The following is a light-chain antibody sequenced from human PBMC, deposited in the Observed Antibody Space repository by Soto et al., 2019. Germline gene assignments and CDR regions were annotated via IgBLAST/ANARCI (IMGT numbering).Light chain of an antibody. J-gene: IGLJ1*01. V-gene: IGLV2-14*01. CDR2: DVS. CDR3: SSYTSSSTYV. CDR1: SSDVGGYNY. Sequence: QSVLTQPASVSGSPGQSLTISCTGTSSDVGGYNYVSWYQQHPGKAPKLMIYDVSGQPSGVSNRFSGSKSGNTASLTISGLQAEDEADYYCSSYTSSSTYVFGTGTKLTVL.